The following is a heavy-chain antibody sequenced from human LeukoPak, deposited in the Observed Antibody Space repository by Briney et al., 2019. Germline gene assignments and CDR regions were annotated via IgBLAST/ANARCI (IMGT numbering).Heavy chain of an antibody. V-gene: IGHV1-46*01. D-gene: IGHD4-11*01. CDR3: ARSLRVTTAGYYGMDV. Sequence: ASAKVSCKASGYTFTSYYMHWVRQAPGQGLEWMGIINPSGGSTSYAQKFQGRVTMTRDTSTSTVYMELSSLRSEDTAVYYCARSLRVTTAGYYGMDVWGQGTTVTVSS. CDR2: INPSGGST. CDR1: GYTFTSYY. J-gene: IGHJ6*02.